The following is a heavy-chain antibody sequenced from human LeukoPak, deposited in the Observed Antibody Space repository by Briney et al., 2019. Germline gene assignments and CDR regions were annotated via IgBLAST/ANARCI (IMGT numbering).Heavy chain of an antibody. CDR3: ASFPALGNYDFWSGSNYYYYMDV. V-gene: IGHV3-21*01. CDR1: GFTFSSYS. Sequence: PGGSLRLSCAASGFTFSSYSMNWVRQAPGKGLEWVSSISSSSSYIYYADSVKGRFTISRDNAKNSLYLQMNSLRAEDTAVYYCASFPALGNYDFWSGSNYYYYMDVRGKGTTVTVSS. D-gene: IGHD3-3*01. J-gene: IGHJ6*03. CDR2: ISSSSSYI.